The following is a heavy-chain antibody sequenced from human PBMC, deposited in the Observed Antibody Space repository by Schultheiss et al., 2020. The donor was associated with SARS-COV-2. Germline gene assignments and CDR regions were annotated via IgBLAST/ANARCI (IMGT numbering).Heavy chain of an antibody. D-gene: IGHD6-6*01. CDR1: GFTFSSYA. J-gene: IGHJ4*01. CDR3: ARDQYGSSSGPGNY. Sequence: GESLKISCAASGFTFSSYAISWVRQAPGKGLEWVSSISSSSSYIYYADSVKGRFTISRDNAKNTLYLQMHSLRAEDTAVYYCARDQYGSSSGPGNYWGHGTLVTVSS. CDR2: ISSSSSYI. V-gene: IGHV3-21*01.